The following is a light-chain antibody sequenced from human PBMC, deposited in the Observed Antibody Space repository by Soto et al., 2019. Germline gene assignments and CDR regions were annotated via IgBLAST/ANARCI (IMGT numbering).Light chain of an antibody. CDR1: SSDVGGYKY. V-gene: IGLV2-14*01. CDR3: MSYTSSNTLV. J-gene: IGLJ1*01. Sequence: QSALTQPASVSGSPGQSITISCTGTSSDVGGYKYVSWYQQHPGKAPKVMIYEVNNRPSGVSNRFSGSKSGNTASLTISGLQAEDEDDYYCMSYTSSNTLVFGTGTKLTVL. CDR2: EVN.